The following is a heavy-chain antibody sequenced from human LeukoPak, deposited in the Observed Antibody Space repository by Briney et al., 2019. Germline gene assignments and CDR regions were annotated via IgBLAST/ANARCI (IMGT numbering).Heavy chain of an antibody. D-gene: IGHD3-22*01. V-gene: IGHV4-59*08. J-gene: IGHJ4*02. CDR2: IYYSGST. Sequence: PSETLSLTCTVSGGSISSYYWSWIRQPPGKGLEWIGYIYYSGSTNYNPSLKGRVTISVDTSKNQFSLKLSSVTAADTAVYYCARMIREYYYDSSGYYAIDYWGQGTLVTVSS. CDR1: GGSISSYY. CDR3: ARMIREYYYDSSGYYAIDY.